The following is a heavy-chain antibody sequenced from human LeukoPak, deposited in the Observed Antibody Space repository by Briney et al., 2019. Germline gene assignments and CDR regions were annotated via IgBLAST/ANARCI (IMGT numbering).Heavy chain of an antibody. V-gene: IGHV4-59*12. D-gene: IGHD3-22*01. CDR2: IYYSGST. Sequence: SETLSLTCTVSGGSISSYYWSWIRQPPGKGLEWIGYIYYSGSTNYNPSLKSRVTISVDTSKNQFSLKLSSVTAADTAVYYCARDQGGYSSGYYYVGYYGMDVWGQGTTVTVSS. CDR3: ARDQGGYSSGYYYVGYYGMDV. J-gene: IGHJ6*02. CDR1: GGSISSYY.